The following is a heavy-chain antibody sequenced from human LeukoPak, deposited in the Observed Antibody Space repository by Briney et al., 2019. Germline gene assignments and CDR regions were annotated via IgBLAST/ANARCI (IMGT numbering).Heavy chain of an antibody. J-gene: IGHJ4*02. CDR3: ARVRGPTVASMYFDY. D-gene: IGHD4-11*01. CDR2: IKQDGSEK. CDR1: GFTFSSYW. V-gene: IGHV3-7*01. Sequence: GGSLRLSCAASGFTFSSYWMSWVRQAPGKGLEWVANIKQDGSEKYYVDSVKGRFTISRDDAKSSLYLQMDGLKAEDSAVYFCARVRGPTVASMYFDYWGQGARVSVSS.